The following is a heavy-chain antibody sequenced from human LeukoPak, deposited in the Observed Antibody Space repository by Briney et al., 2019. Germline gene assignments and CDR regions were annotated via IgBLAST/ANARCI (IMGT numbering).Heavy chain of an antibody. CDR1: GGSISSSSYY. J-gene: IGHJ4*02. CDR2: IYYSGST. D-gene: IGHD3-10*01. V-gene: IGHV4-39*01. Sequence: PSETLSLTCTVSGGSISSSSYYWGWIRQPPGKGLEWIGSIYYSGSTYYNPSLKSRVTISVDTSKNQFSLKLSSVTAADTAVYYCVRITSPGYWGQGTLVTVSS. CDR3: VRITSPGY.